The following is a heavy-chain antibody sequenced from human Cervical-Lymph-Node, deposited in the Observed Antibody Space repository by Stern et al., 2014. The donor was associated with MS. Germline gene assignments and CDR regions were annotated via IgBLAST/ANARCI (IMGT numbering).Heavy chain of an antibody. J-gene: IGHJ4*02. D-gene: IGHD1-26*01. Sequence: QVQLVQSGAEVKKPGASAKISCKASGYTFTNFFMHWVRQAPGEGLEWMGLISPSGDTTRYAQKFQGRVSMTRDTSTRTVYLEVSSLRSEDTAVYYCARDRSGFDYWGQGTLVTVSS. V-gene: IGHV1-46*01. CDR2: ISPSGDTT. CDR1: GYTFTNFF. CDR3: ARDRSGFDY.